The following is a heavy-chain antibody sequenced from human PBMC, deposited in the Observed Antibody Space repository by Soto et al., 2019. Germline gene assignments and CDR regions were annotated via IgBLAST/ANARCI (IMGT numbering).Heavy chain of an antibody. CDR2: IYPGGSDT. J-gene: IGHJ6*02. Sequence: GESLKISCKGSGYRFTNYWIGWVRQMPGKGLEWMGIIYPGGSDTRYSPSFQGQVTISADKSISTAYLQWSSLKASDTAMYYCARRCSGGSCYEDYYYGMDVWGQGTTVTVSS. CDR1: GYRFTNYW. V-gene: IGHV5-51*01. D-gene: IGHD2-15*01. CDR3: ARRCSGGSCYEDYYYGMDV.